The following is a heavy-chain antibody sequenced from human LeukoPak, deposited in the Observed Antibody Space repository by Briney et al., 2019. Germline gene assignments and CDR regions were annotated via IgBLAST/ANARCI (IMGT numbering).Heavy chain of an antibody. Sequence: GGSLRLSCAASGFTFSSYIMSWVRQAPGKGLEWVSTISGSGGSTYYADSVKGRFTISRDNSKNTLYLQMNSLRAEDTAVYYCAKDDSSGYYYASAFDIWGQGTMVTVSS. CDR1: GFTFSSYI. CDR2: ISGSGGST. V-gene: IGHV3-23*01. CDR3: AKDDSSGYYYASAFDI. J-gene: IGHJ3*02. D-gene: IGHD3-22*01.